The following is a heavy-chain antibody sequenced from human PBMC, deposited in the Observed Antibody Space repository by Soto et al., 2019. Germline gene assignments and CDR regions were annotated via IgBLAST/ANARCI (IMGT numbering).Heavy chain of an antibody. CDR1: GFTFEDHA. Sequence: EVQLVESGGGLVQPGRSLRLSCAASGFTFEDHAMHWVRQAPGKGLEWVSSISWDSDKIGYADSVKGRFTISRDNGKNSLYLQLSSLRAEDTALYYCAKDRGSSSAGIDYWGQGSLVTVSS. V-gene: IGHV3-9*01. D-gene: IGHD6-6*01. J-gene: IGHJ4*02. CDR2: ISWDSDKI. CDR3: AKDRGSSSAGIDY.